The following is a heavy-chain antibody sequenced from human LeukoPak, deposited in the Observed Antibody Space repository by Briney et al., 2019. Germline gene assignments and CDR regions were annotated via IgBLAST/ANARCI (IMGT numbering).Heavy chain of an antibody. J-gene: IGHJ4*02. CDR2: VFYPGST. CDR3: ASRPAGSTWYGVFDY. Sequence: PSETLSLTCTVSGGPIDRHYWRWIRQPPGQGLEWMGYVFYPGSTNYNPSLKSRVTMSLDTSRDQFSLRLTSVTAADTAIYYCASRPAGSTWYGVFDYWRQGTLVTVSS. D-gene: IGHD6-13*01. V-gene: IGHV4-59*11. CDR1: GGPIDRHY.